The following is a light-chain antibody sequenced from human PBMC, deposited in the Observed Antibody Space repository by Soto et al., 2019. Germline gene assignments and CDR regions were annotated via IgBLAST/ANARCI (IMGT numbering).Light chain of an antibody. J-gene: IGKJ1*01. CDR3: QQRSEWPRR. CDR2: DAS. V-gene: IGKV3-11*01. CDR1: QSISSS. Sequence: EIVLTQSPATLSLSPGERATLSCRASQSISSSLAWYQQKPGQAPRLLIYDASSRATGFPARFSGSGSGTDFTLTIDSLEPEDFAVYYCQQRSEWPRRFGQGTKVEIK.